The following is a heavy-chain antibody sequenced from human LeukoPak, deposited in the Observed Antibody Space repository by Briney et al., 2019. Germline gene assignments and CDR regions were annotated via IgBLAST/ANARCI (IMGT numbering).Heavy chain of an antibody. J-gene: IGHJ5*01. Sequence: GGSLRLSCAASGFTFSSYGMHWVRQAPGKGLEWVAVISYDGSNKYYADSVKGRFTISRDNSKNTLYLQMNSLRVEDTAIYYCVKLGDSGSSVYNWFDSWGQGTLVTVSS. CDR3: VKLGDSGSSVYNWFDS. CDR1: GFTFSSYG. V-gene: IGHV3-30-3*02. D-gene: IGHD1-26*01. CDR2: ISYDGSNK.